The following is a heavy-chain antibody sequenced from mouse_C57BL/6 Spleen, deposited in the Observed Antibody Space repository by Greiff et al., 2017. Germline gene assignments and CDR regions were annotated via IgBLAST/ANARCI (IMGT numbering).Heavy chain of an antibody. CDR2: IYPSDSET. V-gene: IGHV1-61*01. J-gene: IGHJ4*01. Sequence: QVQLQQPGAELVRPGSSVKLSCKASGYTFTSYWMDWVKQRPGQGLEWIGNIYPSDSETHYNQKFKDKATLTVDKSSSTAYMQLSSLTSEDSAVYYCARRGHYYGSSYDYYAMDYWGQGTSVTVSS. CDR1: GYTFTSYW. D-gene: IGHD1-1*01. CDR3: ARRGHYYGSSYDYYAMDY.